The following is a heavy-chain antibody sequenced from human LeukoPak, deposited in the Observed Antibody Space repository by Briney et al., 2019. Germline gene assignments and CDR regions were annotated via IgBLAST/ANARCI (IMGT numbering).Heavy chain of an antibody. J-gene: IGHJ3*02. Sequence: SETLSLTCTVSGGSISSGDYYWSWIRQPPGKGLEWIGYIYYSGSTYYNPSLKSRVTISVDTSKNQFSLKLSSLTAADTAVYYCARGRGGGYDSSAYYYVAAFDIWGQGTMVTVSS. CDR3: ARGRGGGYDSSAYYYVAAFDI. D-gene: IGHD3-22*01. V-gene: IGHV4-30-4*01. CDR1: GGSISSGDYY. CDR2: IYYSGST.